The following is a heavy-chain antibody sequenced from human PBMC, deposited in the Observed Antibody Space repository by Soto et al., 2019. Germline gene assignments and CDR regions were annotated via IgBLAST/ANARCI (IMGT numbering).Heavy chain of an antibody. CDR3: AGYRSGWYGLYHFDV. CDR1: GFTFRNYW. D-gene: IGHD6-19*01. Sequence: EVQLVESGGGLVQPGGSLRLSCAASGFTFRNYWMSWVRQAPGKGLEWVANIRQDESEKYYVDSVKGRFTISRDNAEILLYLQMHSLITDDTSVYYCAGYRSGWYGLYHFDVRGQGTLVTVSS. CDR2: IRQDESEK. V-gene: IGHV3-7*05. J-gene: IGHJ4*02.